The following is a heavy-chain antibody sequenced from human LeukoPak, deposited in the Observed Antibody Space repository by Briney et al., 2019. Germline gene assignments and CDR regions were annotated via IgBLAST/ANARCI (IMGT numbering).Heavy chain of an antibody. CDR1: GFTFSSYA. J-gene: IGHJ4*02. Sequence: GGSLRLSCAASGFTFSSYAMSWVRQAPGKGLEWVSAISTAGDTYYPGSVKGRFTISGDNSKNSLYLQMNSLRAEDTAVYYCARDPEDIVVVPAAHYFDYWGQGTLVTVSS. CDR3: ARDPEDIVVVPAAHYFDY. D-gene: IGHD2-2*01. CDR2: ISTAGDT. V-gene: IGHV3-23*01.